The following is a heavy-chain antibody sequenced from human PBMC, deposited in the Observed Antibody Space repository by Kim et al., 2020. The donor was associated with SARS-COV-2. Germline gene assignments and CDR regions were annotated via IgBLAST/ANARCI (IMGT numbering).Heavy chain of an antibody. J-gene: IGHJ4*02. CDR1: GYTFTSYD. Sequence: ASVKVSCKASGYTFTSYDINWVRQATGQGLEWMGWMNPNSGNTGYAQKFQGRVTMTRNTSISTAYMELSSLRSEDTAVYYCARGSGALRRYSSSWYVVWGQGTLVTVSS. CDR2: MNPNSGNT. CDR3: ARGSGALRRYSSSWYVV. V-gene: IGHV1-8*01. D-gene: IGHD6-13*01.